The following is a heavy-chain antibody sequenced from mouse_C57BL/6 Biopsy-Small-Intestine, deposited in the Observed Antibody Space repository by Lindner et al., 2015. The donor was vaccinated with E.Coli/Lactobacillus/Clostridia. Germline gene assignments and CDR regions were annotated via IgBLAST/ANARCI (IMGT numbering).Heavy chain of an antibody. J-gene: IGHJ4*01. D-gene: IGHD2-10*01. Sequence: SVKVSCKASGYVFTSFAVHWLRQAPGQSLEWMGWINTGNANTKYSQKFQGRVTITRDTSARTAYMELSSLGSEDTAVYYCAREWCTRTTCYVNYWGQGSLVTVSS. CDR1: GYVFTSFA. V-gene: IGHV1-66*01. CDR3: AREWCTRTTCYVNY. CDR2: INTGNANT.